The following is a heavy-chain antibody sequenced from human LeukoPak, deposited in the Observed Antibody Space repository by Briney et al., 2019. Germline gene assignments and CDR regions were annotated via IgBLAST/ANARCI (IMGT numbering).Heavy chain of an antibody. CDR2: IYYSGRT. CDR1: GGSISDYY. J-gene: IGHJ3*02. CDR3: ARDFRGSVDAFDI. V-gene: IGHV4-59*01. Sequence: SEALSLTCTVSGGSISDYYWNWMRQPPGKGLEWIGYIYYSGRTNYNPSLKSRVSISVDTSKNQFSLKLSSVTAADTAVYYCARDFRGSVDAFDIWGQGTMVAVSS.